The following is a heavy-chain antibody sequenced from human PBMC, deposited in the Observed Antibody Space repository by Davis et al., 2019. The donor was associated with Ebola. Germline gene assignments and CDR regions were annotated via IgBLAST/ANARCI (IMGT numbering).Heavy chain of an antibody. CDR1: GYTFTGYY. V-gene: IGHV1-2*04. Sequence: ASVKVSCKASGYTFTGYYMHWVRQAPGQGLEWMGWINPNSGGPNYAQKFQGWVTMTRDTSISTAYMELSRLRSDDTAVYYCARDRPSAVADYYYYGMDVWGQGTTVTVSS. D-gene: IGHD6-19*01. CDR2: INPNSGGP. J-gene: IGHJ6*02. CDR3: ARDRPSAVADYYYYGMDV.